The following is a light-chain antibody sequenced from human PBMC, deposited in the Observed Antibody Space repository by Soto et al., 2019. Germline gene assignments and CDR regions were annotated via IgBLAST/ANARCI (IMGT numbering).Light chain of an antibody. CDR3: QQYGSSPKT. CDR2: GAS. J-gene: IGKJ3*01. V-gene: IGKV3-20*01. Sequence: ELVLTQSPGTLSLSPGERATLSFSASQSVTSSYLAWYQQKPVQAPRLLIYGASSRATGIPDRFSGSGSGTDFTLPISRLEPEDFAVYYCQQYGSSPKTFGPGTKVDIK. CDR1: QSVTSSY.